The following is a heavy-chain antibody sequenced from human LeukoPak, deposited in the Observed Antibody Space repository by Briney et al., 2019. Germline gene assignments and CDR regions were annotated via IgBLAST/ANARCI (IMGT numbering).Heavy chain of an antibody. CDR1: GFTLSNFW. CDR3: ARRGWFGELFPANY. CDR2: IKQDGSET. Sequence: GGSLRLSCAASGFTLSNFWMSWVRQAPGKGLEWVANIKQDGSETYYVDSVKGRFTISRDNAKNSLYLQMNSLRVEDTAVYYCARRGWFGELFPANYWGQGTLVTVSS. D-gene: IGHD3-10*01. V-gene: IGHV3-7*01. J-gene: IGHJ4*02.